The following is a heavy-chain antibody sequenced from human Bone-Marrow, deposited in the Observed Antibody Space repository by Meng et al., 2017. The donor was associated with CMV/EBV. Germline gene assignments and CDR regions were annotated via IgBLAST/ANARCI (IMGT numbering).Heavy chain of an antibody. J-gene: IGHJ3*02. CDR3: ARGGRDAFDI. CDR2: IRYDGSNK. CDR1: GFTFSSYG. V-gene: IGHV3-30*02. Sequence: GGSLRLSCAASGFTFSSYGMHWARQAPGKGLEWVAFIRYDGSNKYYADSVKGRFTISRDNSKNTLYLQMSSLRAEDTAVYYCARGGRDAFDIWGQGTMVTVSS.